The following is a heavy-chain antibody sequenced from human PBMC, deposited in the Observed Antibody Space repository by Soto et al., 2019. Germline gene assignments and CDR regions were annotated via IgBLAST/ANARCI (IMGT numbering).Heavy chain of an antibody. J-gene: IGHJ3*02. CDR1: GFTFSSYA. D-gene: IGHD3-3*01. CDR2: ISGSGGST. CDR3: ANQIGLTIFGVVSAFDI. Sequence: GGSLRLSCAASGFTFSSYAMSWVRQAPGKGLEWVSAISGSGGSTYYADSVKGRFTISRDNSKNTLYLQMNSLRAEDTAVYYCANQIGLTIFGVVSAFDIWGQGTMVTVSS. V-gene: IGHV3-23*01.